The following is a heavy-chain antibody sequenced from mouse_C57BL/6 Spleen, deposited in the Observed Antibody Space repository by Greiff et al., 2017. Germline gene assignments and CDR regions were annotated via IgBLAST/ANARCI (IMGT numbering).Heavy chain of an antibody. V-gene: IGHV1-81*01. CDR2: IYPRSGNT. CDR1: GYTFTSYG. CDR3: ARRGAGYYAMDY. Sequence: VQLQESGAELARPGASVKLSCKASGYTFTSYGISWVKQRTGQGLEWIGEIYPRSGNTYYNEKFKGKATLTADKSSSTAYMELRSLTSEDSAVYFCARRGAGYYAMDYWGQGTSVTVSS. J-gene: IGHJ4*01.